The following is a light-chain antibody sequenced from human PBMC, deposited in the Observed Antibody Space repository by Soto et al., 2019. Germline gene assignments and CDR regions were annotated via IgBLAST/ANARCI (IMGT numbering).Light chain of an antibody. V-gene: IGLV1-44*01. Sequence: QSVLTQPPSASGTPGQRVTISCSGGSSNIGSNTVNWYQHLPGTAPNLLIYSNNQRPSGVPDRFSGSKSGPSASLAISGLQSEDEADYYCAAWDDSLNAVVFGGGTKLTVL. CDR1: SSNIGSNT. CDR2: SNN. J-gene: IGLJ2*01. CDR3: AAWDDSLNAVV.